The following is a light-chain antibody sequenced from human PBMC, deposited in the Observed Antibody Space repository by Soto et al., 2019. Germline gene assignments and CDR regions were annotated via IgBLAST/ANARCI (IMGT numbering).Light chain of an antibody. Sequence: DIQMTQSPSTLSASVGDRVTITCRASQIITNWLAWYQQKPGKAPKLLIYDASSLESGVPSRFSGSGSGTEFTLTISGVQSDDFATYYCQQYNSYSTFGQGTKLEIK. CDR3: QQYNSYST. CDR1: QIITNW. V-gene: IGKV1-5*01. J-gene: IGKJ2*01. CDR2: DAS.